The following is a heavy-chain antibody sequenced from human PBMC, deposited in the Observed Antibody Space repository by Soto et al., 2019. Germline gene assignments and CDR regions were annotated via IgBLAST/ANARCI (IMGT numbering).Heavy chain of an antibody. V-gene: IGHV3-11*01. CDR1: GFTFSDYY. D-gene: IGHD3-22*01. CDR3: VRGQDEYSSASVGL. Sequence: QVQLVESGGGLVKPGGSLRLSCAASGFTFSDYYMGWIRQAPGKGLEWVAYISSSGSLIKYAASVEGRLTISRDNAKNSLHLQMYSLRAEDTALYYCVRGQDEYSSASVGLWGQGTLVTVSS. CDR2: ISSSGSLI. J-gene: IGHJ4*02.